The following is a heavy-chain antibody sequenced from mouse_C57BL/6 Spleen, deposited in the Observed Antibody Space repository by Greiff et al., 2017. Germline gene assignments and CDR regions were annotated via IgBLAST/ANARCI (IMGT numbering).Heavy chain of an antibody. V-gene: IGHV5-17*01. CDR2: ISSGSSTI. CDR1: GFTFSDYG. J-gene: IGHJ4*01. D-gene: IGHD2-5*01. Sequence: EVQRVESGGGLVKPGGSLKLSCAASGFTFSDYGMHWVRQAPEKGLEWVAYISSGSSTIYYADTVKGRFTISRDNAKNTLFLQMTSLRSEDTAMYYCARGGYYYSNYDGDAMDDWGQGTSVTVSS. CDR3: ARGGYYYSNYDGDAMDD.